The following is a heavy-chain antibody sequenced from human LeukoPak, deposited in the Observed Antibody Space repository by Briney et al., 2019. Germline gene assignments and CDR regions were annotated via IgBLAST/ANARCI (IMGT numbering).Heavy chain of an antibody. CDR3: AKEVLAVAGTGNWFDP. CDR1: GFTFSSFA. Sequence: PGGSLRLSCAASGFTFSSFAMDWVRQAPGKGLEWVSAISSNGGSTYYADSVKGRFIISRDNSRNSLYLQMNSLRVEDTAVYYCAKEVLAVAGTGNWFDPWGQGTLVTVSS. J-gene: IGHJ5*02. V-gene: IGHV3-23*01. D-gene: IGHD6-19*01. CDR2: ISSNGGST.